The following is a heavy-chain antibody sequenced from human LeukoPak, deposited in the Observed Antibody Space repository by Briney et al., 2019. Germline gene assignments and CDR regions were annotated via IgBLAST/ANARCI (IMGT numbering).Heavy chain of an antibody. CDR2: ISYDGSNK. CDR3: AKVFYSGYDSIYYGMDV. Sequence: GGSLRLSCAASGFTFSSYAMHWVRQAPGKGLEWVAVISYDGSNKYYADSVKGRFTISRDNSKNTLYLQMNSLRAEDTAVYYCAKVFYSGYDSIYYGMDVWGQGTTVTVSS. V-gene: IGHV3-30-3*01. J-gene: IGHJ6*02. CDR1: GFTFSSYA. D-gene: IGHD5-12*01.